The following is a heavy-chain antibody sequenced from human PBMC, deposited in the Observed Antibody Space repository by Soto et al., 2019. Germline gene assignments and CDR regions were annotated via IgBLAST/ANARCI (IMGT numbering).Heavy chain of an antibody. CDR2: ISYDGSNK. CDR1: GFTFSSYG. Sequence: GGSLRLSCAASGFTFSSYGMHWVRQAPGKGLEWVAVISYDGSNKYYADSVKGRFTISRDNSKNTLYLQMNSLRAEDTAVYYCAKDWGDYYYYGMDVWGQGTTVTVSS. D-gene: IGHD3-16*01. J-gene: IGHJ6*02. V-gene: IGHV3-30*18. CDR3: AKDWGDYYYYGMDV.